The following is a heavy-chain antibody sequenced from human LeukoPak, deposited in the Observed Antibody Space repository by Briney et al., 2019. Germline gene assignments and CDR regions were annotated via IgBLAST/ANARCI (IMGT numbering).Heavy chain of an antibody. CDR3: ARGAHAFDI. J-gene: IGHJ3*02. CDR1: GFTFSSYE. Sequence: GGSLRLSCAAPGFTFSSYEMNWVRQAPGKGLEWVSYISSSGSTIYYADSVKGRFTISRDNAKNSLYLQMNSLRAEDTAVYYCARGAHAFDIWGQGTMVTVSS. V-gene: IGHV3-48*03. CDR2: ISSSGSTI.